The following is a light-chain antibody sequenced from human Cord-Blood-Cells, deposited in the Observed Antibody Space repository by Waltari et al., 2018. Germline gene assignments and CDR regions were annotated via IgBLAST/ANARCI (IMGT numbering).Light chain of an antibody. J-gene: IGKJ4*01. CDR2: DAS. CDR1: QSVSSY. Sequence: EIVLPHSPATLSLSPGARANLSCRASQSVSSYLAWYQQKPGQAPRLLIYDASNRSTGIPARCSGSGSGTDFTLTISSLEPEDFAVYYCQQRSNWPPLTFGGGTKVEIK. V-gene: IGKV3-11*01. CDR3: QQRSNWPPLT.